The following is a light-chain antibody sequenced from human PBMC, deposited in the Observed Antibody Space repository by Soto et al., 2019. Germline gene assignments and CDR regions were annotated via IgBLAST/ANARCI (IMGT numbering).Light chain of an antibody. V-gene: IGKV3-20*01. J-gene: IGKJ1*01. CDR1: QSVSSSY. CDR2: GAS. CDR3: QQYGSSLTWT. Sequence: EIVLTQSPGTLSLSPGERATLSCRASQSVSSSYLAWYQQKPGQAPRLLIYGASSRATGIPARFSGSGSGTDFTLTISRLEPEDVAVYYCQQYGSSLTWTGGQTTKVDIK.